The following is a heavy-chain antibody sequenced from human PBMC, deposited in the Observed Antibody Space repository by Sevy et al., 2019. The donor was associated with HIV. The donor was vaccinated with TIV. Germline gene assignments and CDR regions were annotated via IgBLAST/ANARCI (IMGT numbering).Heavy chain of an antibody. J-gene: IGHJ4*02. CDR3: AKVRLGSNPGHY. CDR2: ISDSGGKT. Sequence: GGSLRLSCAASGLTFSIYGMSWVRQAPGKGLEWVSSISDSGGKTWYADSVKGRFTISRDNSKNTLYLQMDNLRADDTALYYCAKVRLGSNPGHYWCQGTLVTVSS. CDR1: GLTFSIYG. V-gene: IGHV3-23*01. D-gene: IGHD1-1*01.